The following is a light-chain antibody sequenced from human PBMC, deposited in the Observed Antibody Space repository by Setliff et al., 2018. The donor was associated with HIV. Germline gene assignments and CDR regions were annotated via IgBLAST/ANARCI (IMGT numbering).Light chain of an antibody. J-gene: IGLJ1*01. CDR1: SXXXGNYNL. CDR2: GVT. V-gene: IGLV2-23*02. CDR3: CSYAGSITFYV. Sequence: QXXLTQPASVSGSPGQTITISCXGTSXXXGNYNLVSWYQHHPGKAPILLVYGVTKRPSGVSNRFSGSKSGNTASLTISGLQAEDEAXXYCCSYAGSITFYVFGTGTKVTVL.